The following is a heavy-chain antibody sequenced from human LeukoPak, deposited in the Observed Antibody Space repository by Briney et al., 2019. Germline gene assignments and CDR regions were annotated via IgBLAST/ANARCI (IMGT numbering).Heavy chain of an antibody. D-gene: IGHD4-17*01. CDR1: GFTVSSKS. CDR2: IRSDGSK. V-gene: IGHV3-66*01. J-gene: IGHJ4*02. Sequence: GGSLRLSCVASGFTVSSKSMIWVRQTPEKGLECVSYIRSDGSKEYADSVRGRFTISRDDSRNTVYLQMNSLRVEDTAVYYCARRRGGYGEGEFDYWGQGTLVTVSS. CDR3: ARRRGGYGEGEFDY.